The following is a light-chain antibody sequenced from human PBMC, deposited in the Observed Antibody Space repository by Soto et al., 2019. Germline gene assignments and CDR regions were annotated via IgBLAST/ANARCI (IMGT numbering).Light chain of an antibody. J-gene: IGKJ3*01. CDR3: QQLFMYPPT. CDR2: DAS. Sequence: DIQMTQSPSSRSSSLGDRGTITWEASQNINNYLNWYQQKPGRAPKLLIYDASNLEAGVPSRFRGSGSGTDFTLTVSSLKHEDLATYYCQQLFMYPPTFGPGTKVDIK. V-gene: IGKV1-33*01. CDR1: QNINNY.